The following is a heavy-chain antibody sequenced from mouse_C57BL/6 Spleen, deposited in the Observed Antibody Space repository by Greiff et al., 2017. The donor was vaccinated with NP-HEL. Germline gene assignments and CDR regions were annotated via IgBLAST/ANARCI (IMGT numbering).Heavy chain of an antibody. J-gene: IGHJ3*01. Sequence: VQGVESGAELVRPGASVTLSCKASGYTFTDYEMHWVKQTPVHGLEWIGAIDPETGGTAYNQKFKGKAILTADKSSSTAYMELRSLTSEDSAVYYCTKGGSGAWFAYWGQGTLVTVSA. CDR3: TKGGSGAWFAY. D-gene: IGHD1-1*02. CDR2: IDPETGGT. V-gene: IGHV1-15*01. CDR1: GYTFTDYE.